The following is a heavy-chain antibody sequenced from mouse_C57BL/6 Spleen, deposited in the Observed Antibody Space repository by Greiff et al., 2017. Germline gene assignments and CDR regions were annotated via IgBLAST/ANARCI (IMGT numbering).Heavy chain of an antibody. CDR3: ARAVYYGSSYEVDY. J-gene: IGHJ2*01. V-gene: IGHV1-69*01. CDR1: GYTFTSYW. CDR2: IDPSDSYT. D-gene: IGHD1-1*01. Sequence: QVQLQQPGAELVMPGASVKLSCKASGYTFTSYWMHWVKQRPGQGLEWIGEIDPSDSYTNYNQKFKGKSTLTLDKSSSTAYMQLSSLTSEDSAVYYCARAVYYGSSYEVDYWGQGTTLTVSS.